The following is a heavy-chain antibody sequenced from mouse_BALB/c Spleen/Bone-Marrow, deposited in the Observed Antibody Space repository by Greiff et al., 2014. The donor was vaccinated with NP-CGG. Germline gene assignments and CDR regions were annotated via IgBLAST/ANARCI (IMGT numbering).Heavy chain of an antibody. CDR3: TNYFGSSDAMDY. CDR2: IYPGNGDT. CDR1: GYTFTRYW. V-gene: IGHV1-5*01. D-gene: IGHD1-1*01. Sequence: EVQRVESGTVLARPGASVKMSCKASGYTFTRYWMHWVKQRPGQGLEWIGAIYPGNGDTTYNQHFKDKAKLTAVTSTNTAYMEVGSLTNEDSAVYYCTNYFGSSDAMDYWGQGTSVTVSS. J-gene: IGHJ4*01.